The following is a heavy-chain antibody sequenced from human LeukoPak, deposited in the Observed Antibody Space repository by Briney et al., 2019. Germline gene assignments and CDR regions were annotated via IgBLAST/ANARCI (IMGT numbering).Heavy chain of an antibody. D-gene: IGHD3-9*01. V-gene: IGHV4-59*01. Sequence: SETLSLTCTVSGGSISSYYWSWIRQPPGKGLEWIGYIYYSGSTNYNPSLESRVTISVDTSKNQFSLKLSSVTAADTAVYYCARIILTGYSYYFDYWGQGTLVTVSS. J-gene: IGHJ4*02. CDR1: GGSISSYY. CDR2: IYYSGST. CDR3: ARIILTGYSYYFDY.